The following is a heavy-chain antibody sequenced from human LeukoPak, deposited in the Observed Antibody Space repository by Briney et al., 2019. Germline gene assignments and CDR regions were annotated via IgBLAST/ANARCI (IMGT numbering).Heavy chain of an antibody. CDR1: GGSFSGYY. Sequence: SETLSLTCAVYGGSFSGYYWSWIRQPPGKGLEWIGEINHSGSTNYNPSLKSRVTISVDTSKNQFSLKLSSVTAADTAVYYCARALLLASHHYYYMDVWGKGTTVTVSS. CDR3: ARALLLASHHYYYMDV. V-gene: IGHV4-34*01. J-gene: IGHJ6*03. CDR2: INHSGST.